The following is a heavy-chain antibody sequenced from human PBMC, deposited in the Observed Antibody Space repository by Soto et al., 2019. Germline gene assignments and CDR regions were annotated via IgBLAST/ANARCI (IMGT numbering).Heavy chain of an antibody. D-gene: IGHD3-3*01. Sequence: EVQLVESGGGLVQPGGSLRLSCTASGLTFSRHWMSWVRQAPGKGLEWVANIKQDGSEKYYVDSVKGRFTISRDNAKNSLFLQLISLRDEDTAVYYCASRVPDDVYHGVFEYWGQGALVTVSP. V-gene: IGHV3-7*03. CDR1: GLTFSRHW. J-gene: IGHJ4*02. CDR3: ASRVPDDVYHGVFEY. CDR2: IKQDGSEK.